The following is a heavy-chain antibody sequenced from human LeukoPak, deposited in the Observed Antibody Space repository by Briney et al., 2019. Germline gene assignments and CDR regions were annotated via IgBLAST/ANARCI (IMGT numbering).Heavy chain of an antibody. CDR1: GYTFTGSY. V-gene: IGHV1-2*02. CDR2: INPNSGGT. D-gene: IGHD3-10*01. CDR3: ARDRRFGELYTSDY. J-gene: IGHJ4*02. Sequence: GASVTVSFKSSGYTFTGSYMHCLPQAPGHVLVLIGWINPNSGGTNYAQKFQGRVTMTRDTSISTAYMELSRLRSDDTAVYYCARDRRFGELYTSDYWGQGTLVTVSS.